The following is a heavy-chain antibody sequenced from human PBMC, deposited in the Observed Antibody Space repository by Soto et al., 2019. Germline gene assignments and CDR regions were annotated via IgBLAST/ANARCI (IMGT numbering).Heavy chain of an antibody. CDR3: ARDYSNYVLDY. D-gene: IGHD4-4*01. J-gene: IGHJ4*02. Sequence: PSETLSLTCTVSGGSISSGGYYWSWIRQHPGKGLEWIGYIYYSGSTYYNPSLKSRVTISVDTSKNQFSLKLSSVTAADTAVYYCARDYSNYVLDYWGQGTLVTVSS. CDR1: GGSISSGGYY. V-gene: IGHV4-31*03. CDR2: IYYSGST.